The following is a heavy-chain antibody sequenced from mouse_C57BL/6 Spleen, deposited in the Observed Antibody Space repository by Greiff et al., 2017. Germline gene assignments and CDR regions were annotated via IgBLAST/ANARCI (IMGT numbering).Heavy chain of an antibody. J-gene: IGHJ2*01. D-gene: IGHD1-1*01. CDR1: GYTFPSSG. CDR2: IYIGNGFT. CDR3: ARGSYYGSRNYFDY. V-gene: IGHV1-58*01. Sequence: VRLQGSEAELVRPGSSGRISCRTSGYTFPSSGINWVRQRPGQGLEWMGYIYIGNGFTEYNEKFKGKATLTSDTSSSTAYMQLSSLTSEDSAIYFCARGSYYGSRNYFDYWGQGTTLTVSS.